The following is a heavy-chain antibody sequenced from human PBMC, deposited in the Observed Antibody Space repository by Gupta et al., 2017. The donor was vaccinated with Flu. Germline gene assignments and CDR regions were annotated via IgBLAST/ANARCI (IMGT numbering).Heavy chain of an antibody. D-gene: IGHD1-7*01. J-gene: IGHJ4*02. Sequence: QVQLQESGPGLVKPSQTLSLTCTVSGGSINTGSYYWSWIRQPAGKGLEWIGRVYRSGNTDYSPTLKSRASISIDTSKNQFSLKLNSVTAADAAVYYCARGRTTRDQNVDYWGQGTLVTVSS. CDR3: ARGRTTRDQNVDY. CDR1: GGSINTGSYY. CDR2: VYRSGNT. V-gene: IGHV4-61*02.